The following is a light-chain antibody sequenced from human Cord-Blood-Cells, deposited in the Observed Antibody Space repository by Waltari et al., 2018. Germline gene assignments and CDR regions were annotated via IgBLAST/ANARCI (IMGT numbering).Light chain of an antibody. J-gene: IGKJ2*01. CDR3: QQFNNYLYT. V-gene: IGKV1D-13*01. Sequence: AIQLTQSPSSLSASVGDRVTITCRASQGISSALAWYQQKPGKAPKLLIYDASSLESGVPSRFSGRGSGTDFTLTLSSLEPEDFATYYCQQFNNYLYTFGQGTKLEIK. CDR2: DAS. CDR1: QGISSA.